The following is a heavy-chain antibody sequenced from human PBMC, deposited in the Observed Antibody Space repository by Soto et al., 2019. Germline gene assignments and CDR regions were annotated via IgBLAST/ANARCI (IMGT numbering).Heavy chain of an antibody. V-gene: IGHV3-49*04. D-gene: IGHD2-8*01. CDR3: TAGKLYPSLDFDY. CDR2: IRSKAYGGTT. Sequence: GGSLRLSCAVSGLTVSRTQMSWVRQAPGKGLEWVGFIRSKAYGGTTEYAASVKGRFTISRDDSKSIAYLQINSLKTEDTAVYYCTAGKLYPSLDFDYWGQGTLVTVSS. CDR1: GLTVSRTQ. J-gene: IGHJ4*02.